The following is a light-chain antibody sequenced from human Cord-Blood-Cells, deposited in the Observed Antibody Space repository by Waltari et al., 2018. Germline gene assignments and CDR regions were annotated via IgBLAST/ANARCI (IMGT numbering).Light chain of an antibody. Sequence: DIQMTQSLSNLSASVGDRVTIPCRASQSISSWLAWYQKKPGKAHKLLIYKASSLESGVPSRFSGRGSGTEFTLTISSLQPDDCATYDCQQYNSYSRTFGQGTKVEIK. J-gene: IGKJ1*01. CDR2: KAS. V-gene: IGKV1-5*03. CDR1: QSISSW. CDR3: QQYNSYSRT.